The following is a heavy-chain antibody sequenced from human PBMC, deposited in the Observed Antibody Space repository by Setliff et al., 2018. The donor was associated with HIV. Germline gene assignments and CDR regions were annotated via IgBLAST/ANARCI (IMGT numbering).Heavy chain of an antibody. CDR2: IIPIFGTA. J-gene: IGHJ4*02. Sequence: ASVKVSCKASGYTFTTYGISWVRQAPGQGLEWMGGIIPIFGTANYAQKFQGRVTITTDESTSTAYMELSSLRSEDTAVYYCARDHDSSAYTYFDYWGQGTLVTVSS. D-gene: IGHD3-22*01. CDR3: ARDHDSSAYTYFDY. CDR1: GYTFTTYG. V-gene: IGHV1-69*05.